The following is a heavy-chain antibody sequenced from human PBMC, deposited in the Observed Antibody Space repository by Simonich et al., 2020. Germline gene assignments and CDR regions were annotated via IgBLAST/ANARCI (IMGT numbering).Heavy chain of an antibody. V-gene: IGHV1-2*06. Sequence: QVQLVQSGAEVKKPGASVKVSCKASGYTFTGYYMQWVRQAPGQGLGCRGRINPNSEGTNYAQKFQGRVTMTRDTSISTAYMELSRLRSDDTAVYYCARDTFLGYCSSTSCYDAFDIWGQGTMVTVSS. CDR1: GYTFTGYY. D-gene: IGHD2-2*01. CDR2: INPNSEGT. CDR3: ARDTFLGYCSSTSCYDAFDI. J-gene: IGHJ3*02.